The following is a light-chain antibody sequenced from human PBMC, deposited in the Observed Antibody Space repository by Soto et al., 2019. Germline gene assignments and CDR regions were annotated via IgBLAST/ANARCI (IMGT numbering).Light chain of an antibody. V-gene: IGKV3-15*01. Sequence: EIVMRQCPATVCGSXGERATLPCRPRERDCSKLAGYRQKPGQAPRLLXXGASTRATAIPARLSGSGSGREFTLIISSLQSEDFAVYYCKQYNNWPPWTFGQGTKVDIK. CDR3: KQYNNWPPWT. J-gene: IGKJ1*01. CDR1: ERDCSK. CDR2: GAS.